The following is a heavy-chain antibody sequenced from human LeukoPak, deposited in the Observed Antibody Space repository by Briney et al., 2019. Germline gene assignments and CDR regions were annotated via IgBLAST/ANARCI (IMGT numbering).Heavy chain of an antibody. CDR1: GFTFSSYE. Sequence: GGSLRLSCAASGFTFSSYEMNWVRQAPGKGLEWVSYISSSAGTIYYTDSVKGRFTIPRDNAKNSLYLQMNSLRAEDTAVYYCAREASSGDLEYWGQGTLVTVSS. CDR3: AREASSGDLEY. V-gene: IGHV3-48*03. J-gene: IGHJ4*02. CDR2: ISSSAGTI. D-gene: IGHD4-17*01.